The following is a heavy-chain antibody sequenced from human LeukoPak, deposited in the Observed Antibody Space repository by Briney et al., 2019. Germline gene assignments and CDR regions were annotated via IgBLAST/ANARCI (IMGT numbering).Heavy chain of an antibody. V-gene: IGHV5-51*01. CDR3: ARGYCSSTSCYLRGLHAFDI. CDR1: GYSFTNYW. Sequence: GESLKISCKSSGYSFTNYWIGWVRQMPGKGLEWMGIIYPGDSDTRYSPSFQGQVTISADKSISTAYLQWSSLKASDTAMYYCARGYCSSTSCYLRGLHAFDIWGQGTMVTVSS. CDR2: IYPGDSDT. D-gene: IGHD2-2*01. J-gene: IGHJ3*02.